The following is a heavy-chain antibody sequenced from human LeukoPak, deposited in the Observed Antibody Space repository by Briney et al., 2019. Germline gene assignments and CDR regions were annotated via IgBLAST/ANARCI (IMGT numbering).Heavy chain of an antibody. CDR1: GGSFSGYY. CDR2: INHSGST. J-gene: IGHJ1*01. Sequence: SETLSLTCAVYGGSFSGYYWSWIRQPPGKGLEWIGEINHSGSTNYNPSLKCRVTISVDTSKNQFSLKLSSVTAADTAVYYCARGPARIAARPGPYFQHWGQGTLVTVSS. CDR3: ARGPARIAARPGPYFQH. D-gene: IGHD6-6*01. V-gene: IGHV4-34*01.